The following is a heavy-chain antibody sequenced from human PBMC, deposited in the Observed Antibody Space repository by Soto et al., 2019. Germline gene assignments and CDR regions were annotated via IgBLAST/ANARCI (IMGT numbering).Heavy chain of an antibody. CDR3: GRDGVGETPVGWFDP. J-gene: IGHJ5*02. V-gene: IGHV1-2*05. Sequence: QVQLVQSGAEVKKPGASVKVPCKASGYTFIGYYIHWVRQAPGQGLEWMGRINPRSGDTTYAQKFQGRLTMTRDTSISTAYMELSSRRSDDTDVYYCGRDGVGETPVGWFDPWGQGSLVTVSS. CDR2: INPRSGDT. CDR1: GYTFIGYY. D-gene: IGHD1-26*01.